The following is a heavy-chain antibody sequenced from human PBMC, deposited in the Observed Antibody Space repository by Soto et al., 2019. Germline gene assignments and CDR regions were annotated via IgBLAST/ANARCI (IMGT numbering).Heavy chain of an antibody. J-gene: IGHJ1*01. V-gene: IGHV1-18*04. Sequence: QVQLVQSGAEVKKPGASVKVSCKASGYTFSNYGISWVRQAPGQGLEWMGRIIAYNGKTYDAERLPGRVNITTDTSTSTPYMDLRSLRADDTAVYYCAREANSGSDCYSPAASSQHWGQGTLVNVAS. CDR3: AREANSGSDCYSPAASSQH. CDR1: GYTFSNYG. CDR2: IIAYNGKT. D-gene: IGHD2-21*02.